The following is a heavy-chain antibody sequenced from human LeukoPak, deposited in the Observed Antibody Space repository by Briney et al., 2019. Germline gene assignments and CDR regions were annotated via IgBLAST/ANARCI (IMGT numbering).Heavy chain of an antibody. D-gene: IGHD2-15*01. Sequence: SETLSLTCTVSGGSISSSSYYWGWIRQPPGKGLEWIGSIYYSGSTYYNPSLKSRVTIFVDTSKNQFSLKLSSVTAADTAVYYCARQVSNCSGGSCYSDAFDIWGQGTMVTVSS. CDR3: ARQVSNCSGGSCYSDAFDI. V-gene: IGHV4-39*01. CDR2: IYYSGST. CDR1: GGSISSSSYY. J-gene: IGHJ3*02.